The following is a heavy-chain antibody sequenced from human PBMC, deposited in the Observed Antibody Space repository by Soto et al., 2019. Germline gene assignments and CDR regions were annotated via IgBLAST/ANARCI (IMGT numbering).Heavy chain of an antibody. J-gene: IGHJ5*02. D-gene: IGHD2-21*01. V-gene: IGHV3-30*03. Sequence: VQLVESGGGVVQPGRSLRLSCAASGFTINSYGMHWVLQSPGKGLEWVAVISDDGTNKDYVDSVKGRFTSSRDISKNTVYLQMNSLRPEDTAVYYCAIFIVVQPEATFPWGQGTLVTVSS. CDR3: AIFIVVQPEATFP. CDR2: ISDDGTNK. CDR1: GFTINSYG.